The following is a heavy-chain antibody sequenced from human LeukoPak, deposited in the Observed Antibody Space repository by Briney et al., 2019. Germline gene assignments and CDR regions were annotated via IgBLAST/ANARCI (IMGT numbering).Heavy chain of an antibody. CDR1: GFTVSSNY. CDR3: ARADSDWLPFDY. V-gene: IGHV3-66*01. Sequence: PGGSLRLSCAASGFTVSSNYMSWVRQAPGKGLEWVSVIYSGGSTYYADSVKGRFTISRDNSKNTLYLQMNSLRAEDTAVYYCARADSDWLPFDYWGQGTLVTVSS. D-gene: IGHD3-9*01. CDR2: IYSGGST. J-gene: IGHJ4*02.